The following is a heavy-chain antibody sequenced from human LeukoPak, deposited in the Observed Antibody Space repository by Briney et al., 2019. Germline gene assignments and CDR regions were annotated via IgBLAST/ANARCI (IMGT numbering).Heavy chain of an antibody. J-gene: IGHJ4*02. D-gene: IGHD3-3*01. Sequence: ASVNVSCKPSGYSFTSYGISWVRQAPGQGLEWVGWINPYNGKTNYAQTVQGRVTVTTDTSTSTAYMELRSLRFDDTAVYYCARDPSGNPYFFDYWGQGTLVTVSS. V-gene: IGHV1-18*01. CDR3: ARDPSGNPYFFDY. CDR1: GYSFTSYG. CDR2: INPYNGKT.